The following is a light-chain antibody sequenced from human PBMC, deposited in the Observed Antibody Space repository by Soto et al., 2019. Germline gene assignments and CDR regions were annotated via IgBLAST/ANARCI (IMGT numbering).Light chain of an antibody. J-gene: IGKJ3*01. CDR3: QQSYTAPDT. CDR2: GAS. CDR1: RSISNY. Sequence: DSQRSKSPSSLAASVGDAVSLTCRASRSISNYLNWYQQKPGRATKLLISGASSLQRGVPSRFSGSGSGTTFTLTITSLQPDDFAIYFCQQSYTAPDTFGPGTKVDIK. V-gene: IGKV1-39*01.